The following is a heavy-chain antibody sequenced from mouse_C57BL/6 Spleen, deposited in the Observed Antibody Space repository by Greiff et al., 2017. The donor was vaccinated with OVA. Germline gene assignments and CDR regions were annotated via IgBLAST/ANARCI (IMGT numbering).Heavy chain of an antibody. CDR1: GYTFTSYW. V-gene: IGHV1-64*01. D-gene: IGHD2-12*01. CDR2: IHPNSGST. Sequence: QVQLKQPGAELVKPGASVKLSCKASGYTFTSYWMHWVKQRPGQGLEWIGMIHPNSGSTNYNEKFKRKATLTVDNSSSTAYMQLSSLTSEDSAVYYCARRYDGFAYWGQGTLVTVSA. CDR3: ARRYDGFAY. J-gene: IGHJ3*01.